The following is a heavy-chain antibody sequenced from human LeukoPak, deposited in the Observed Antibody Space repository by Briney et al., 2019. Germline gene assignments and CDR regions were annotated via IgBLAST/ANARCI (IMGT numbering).Heavy chain of an antibody. Sequence: GRSLRLSCAPSVFTFTNYCTSCVRHTPGRGLERGSSIPPDVNDHYSMDSAKGRFTISRDNAENSLYLQMSSLRAEDTAVYYCARLMGGVTTYDYWGQGTLVSVSS. CDR3: ARLMGGVTTYDY. V-gene: IGHV3-7*01. D-gene: IGHD4-11*01. CDR2: IPPDVNDH. CDR1: VFTFTNYC. J-gene: IGHJ4*02.